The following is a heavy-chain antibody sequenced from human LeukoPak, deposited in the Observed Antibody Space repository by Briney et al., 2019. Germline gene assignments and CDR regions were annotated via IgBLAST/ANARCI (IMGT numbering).Heavy chain of an antibody. Sequence: PGGSLRLSCAASGFTFSSYWMHWVRQAPGKGLVWVSRINSDGSSTSYADSVKGRFTISRDNAKNTLYLQMNSLRAEDTAVYYCARTSITGWEPLLGPFDYSGQGSLVTVSS. CDR2: INSDGSST. D-gene: IGHD1-26*01. CDR1: GFTFSSYW. CDR3: ARTSITGWEPLLGPFDY. V-gene: IGHV3-74*01. J-gene: IGHJ4*02.